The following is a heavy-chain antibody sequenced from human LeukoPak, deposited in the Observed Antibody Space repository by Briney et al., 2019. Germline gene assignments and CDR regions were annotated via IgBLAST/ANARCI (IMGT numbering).Heavy chain of an antibody. D-gene: IGHD6-19*01. Sequence: SETLSLTCAVYGGSFSGYYWSWIRQPPGKGLEWIGEINHSGSTNYNPSLKSRVTISVDTSKNQFSLKLSSVTAADTAVYYCARGAPYSSGWYSYWGQGTLVTVSS. CDR2: INHSGST. CDR3: ARGAPYSSGWYSY. J-gene: IGHJ4*02. CDR1: GGSFSGYY. V-gene: IGHV4-34*01.